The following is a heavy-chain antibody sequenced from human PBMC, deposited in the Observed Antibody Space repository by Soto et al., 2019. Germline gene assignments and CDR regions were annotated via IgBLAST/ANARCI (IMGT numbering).Heavy chain of an antibody. CDR3: ARDSGYYGSGSYYNGPFDY. D-gene: IGHD3-10*01. J-gene: IGHJ4*02. CDR2: LIPIFGTA. CDR1: GGTFSSYA. Sequence: QVQLVQSGAEVKKPGSSVKVSCKASGGTFSSYAISWVRQAPGQGLEWMGGLIPIFGTANYAQKFQGRVTITAHESTRTAYMELSSLRSEDTAVYYCARDSGYYGSGSYYNGPFDYWGQGTLVTVSS. V-gene: IGHV1-69*01.